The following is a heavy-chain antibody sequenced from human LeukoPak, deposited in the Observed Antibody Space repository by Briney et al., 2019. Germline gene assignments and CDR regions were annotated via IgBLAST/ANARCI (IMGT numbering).Heavy chain of an antibody. CDR3: ARHASEYTGSYGSDY. J-gene: IGHJ4*02. Sequence: PSETLSLTCTVSGGSISSSYYHWGWIRQPPGKRPEWIGSIYYSGSTYYNPSLKSRVTISVDTSKNQFSLRLSSVTAPDTAVYYCARHASEYTGSYGSDYWGQGTPVSVSS. CDR2: IYYSGST. V-gene: IGHV4-39*01. D-gene: IGHD1-26*01. CDR1: GGSISSSYYH.